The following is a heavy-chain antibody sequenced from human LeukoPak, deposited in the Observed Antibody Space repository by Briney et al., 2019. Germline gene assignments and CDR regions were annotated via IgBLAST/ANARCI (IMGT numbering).Heavy chain of an antibody. Sequence: GGSLRLSCAASGFIVSSNYMTWVRQAPGKGLEWVSVIYSGGTTYYADSVKGRFTISRDNSKNTLYLQMNSLRAEDTAVYYCARDHVAAAGTSDYWGQGTLVTVSS. CDR1: GFIVSSNY. CDR2: IYSGGTT. V-gene: IGHV3-53*01. D-gene: IGHD6-13*01. CDR3: ARDHVAAAGTSDY. J-gene: IGHJ4*02.